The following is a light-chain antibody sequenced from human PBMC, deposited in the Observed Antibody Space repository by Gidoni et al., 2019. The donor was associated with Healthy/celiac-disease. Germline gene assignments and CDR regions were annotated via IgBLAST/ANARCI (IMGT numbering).Light chain of an antibody. CDR3: QQSYSTPPVT. CDR2: AAS. J-gene: IGKJ2*01. V-gene: IGKV1-39*01. Sequence: DIQISRSPSPLPASVGDRVTITCRASQSISSYLTWYQQNQGKAPKLLIYAASSLQSGVPSRFSGSGSGTDFTLTISSLQPEDFATYYCQQSYSTPPVTFGQGTKLEIK. CDR1: QSISSY.